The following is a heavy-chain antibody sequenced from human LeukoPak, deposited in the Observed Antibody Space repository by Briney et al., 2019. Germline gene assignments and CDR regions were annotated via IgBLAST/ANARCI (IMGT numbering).Heavy chain of an antibody. V-gene: IGHV3-43*01. J-gene: IGHJ4*02. CDR1: GFTFDDYT. Sequence: GGSLRLSCAASGFTFDDYTMHWVRQAPGKGLEWVSLICWDGGSTYYADSVKGRFTISRDNSKNSLYLQMNSLRTEDTALYFCAKDHYYGSGSYSRWVYFDYWGQGTLVTVSS. CDR2: ICWDGGST. CDR3: AKDHYYGSGSYSRWVYFDY. D-gene: IGHD3-10*01.